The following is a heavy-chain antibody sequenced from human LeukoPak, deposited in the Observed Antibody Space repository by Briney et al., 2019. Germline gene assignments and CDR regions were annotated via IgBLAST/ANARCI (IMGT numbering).Heavy chain of an antibody. CDR1: GGTFSSYA. J-gene: IGHJ4*02. Sequence: SVKVSCKASGGTFSSYAISWVRQAPGQGLEWMGGIIPIFGTANYAQKFQGRVTITADESTSTAYMELSSLRSEDTAVHYCARERAAGQWLVGDFDYWGQGTLVTVSS. D-gene: IGHD6-19*01. CDR3: ARERAAGQWLVGDFDY. V-gene: IGHV1-69*13. CDR2: IIPIFGTA.